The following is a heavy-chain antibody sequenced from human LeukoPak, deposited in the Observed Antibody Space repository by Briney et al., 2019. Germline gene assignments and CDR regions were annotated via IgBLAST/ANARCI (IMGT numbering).Heavy chain of an antibody. CDR2: ISYDGSNK. CDR3: ARVKGWSGLHAFDI. J-gene: IGHJ3*02. V-gene: IGHV3-30-3*01. CDR1: GFTFSSYA. Sequence: GGSLRLSCAASGFTFSSYAMHWVRQAPGKGLEWVAVISYDGSNKYYADSVKGRFTISRDNSKNTLYLQMNSLRAEDTAVYYCARVKGWSGLHAFDIWGQGTMVTVSS. D-gene: IGHD3-3*01.